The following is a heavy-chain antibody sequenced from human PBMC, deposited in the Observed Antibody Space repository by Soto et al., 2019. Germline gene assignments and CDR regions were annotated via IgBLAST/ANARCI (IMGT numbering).Heavy chain of an antibody. Sequence: GGSLRLSCSASGFTFSSYAMHWVRQAPGKGLEYVSAISSNGGSTYYTDSVKGRFTISRDNSKNTLYLQMSSPRAEATVVYYCVKDEVGAIASFDIWGQGTMVTVSS. D-gene: IGHD3-16*02. CDR2: ISSNGGST. CDR1: GFTFSSYA. J-gene: IGHJ3*02. CDR3: VKDEVGAIASFDI. V-gene: IGHV3-64D*08.